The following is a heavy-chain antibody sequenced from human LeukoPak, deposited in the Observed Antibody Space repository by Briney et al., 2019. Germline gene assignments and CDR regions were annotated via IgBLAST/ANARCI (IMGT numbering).Heavy chain of an antibody. J-gene: IGHJ4*02. CDR2: IYSGGST. Sequence: GGSLRLSCAASGFTVSSNYMSWVRQAPGKGLEWVSVIYSGGSTYYADSVKGRFTISRDNPKNTLYLQMNSLRAEDTAVYYCASLRDGYNLDYWGQGTLVTVSS. CDR1: GFTVSSNY. V-gene: IGHV3-66*01. CDR3: ASLRDGYNLDY. D-gene: IGHD5-24*01.